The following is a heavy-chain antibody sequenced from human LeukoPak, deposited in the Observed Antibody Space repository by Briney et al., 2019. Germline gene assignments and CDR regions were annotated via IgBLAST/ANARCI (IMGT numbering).Heavy chain of an antibody. D-gene: IGHD3-22*01. CDR2: IVVGSGNT. V-gene: IGHV1-58*01. CDR1: GFTFTSSA. Sequence: SVKLSCKASGFTFTSSAVQWVRQARGQRLEWIGWIVVGSGNTNYAQKFQERVTITRDMSTSTAYMELSSLRSEDTAVYYCAASPDYYDSSGYSYYFDYWGQGTLVTVSS. J-gene: IGHJ4*02. CDR3: AASPDYYDSSGYSYYFDY.